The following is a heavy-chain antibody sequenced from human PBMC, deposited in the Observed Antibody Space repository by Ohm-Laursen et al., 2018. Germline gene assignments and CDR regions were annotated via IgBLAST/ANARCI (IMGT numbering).Heavy chain of an antibody. CDR2: ISSNGGST. D-gene: IGHD6-19*01. Sequence: SLRLSCAASGFTFSSNAMNWVRQAPGKGLEYVSAISSNGGSTYYANSVKGRFTISRDNSKNTLYLQMSSLRGEDTAVYYCARGGAVTGIDYWGQGTLVTVSS. CDR3: ARGGAVTGIDY. J-gene: IGHJ4*02. CDR1: GFTFSSNA. V-gene: IGHV3-64*01.